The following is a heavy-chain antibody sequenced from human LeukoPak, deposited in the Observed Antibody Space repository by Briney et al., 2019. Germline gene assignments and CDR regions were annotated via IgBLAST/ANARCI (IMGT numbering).Heavy chain of an antibody. J-gene: IGHJ4*02. CDR2: ISWNSGSI. CDR3: AKDLTTVTTNQFDY. V-gene: IGHV3-9*01. CDR1: GFTFDDYA. D-gene: IGHD4-17*01. Sequence: GGSLRLSCAASGFTFDDYAMHWVRQAPGKGLEWVSGISWNSGSIGYADSVKGRFTISRDNAKNSLYLQMNSLRAEDTALYYCAKDLTTVTTNQFDYWGQGTLVAVSS.